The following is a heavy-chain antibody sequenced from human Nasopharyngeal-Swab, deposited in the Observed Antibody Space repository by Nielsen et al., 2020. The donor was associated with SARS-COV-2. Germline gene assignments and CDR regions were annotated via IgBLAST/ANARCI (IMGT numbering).Heavy chain of an antibody. J-gene: IGHJ4*02. CDR1: GFTFSSYA. CDR3: VKDREATYYYGSGSFDY. CDR2: ISGSGGST. Sequence: GESLKISCAASGFTFSSYAMSWVRQAPGKGLEWVSAISGSGGSTYYADSVKGRFTISRDNSKNTLYLQMNSLRAEDTAVYYCVKDREATYYYGSGSFDYWGQGTLVTVSS. D-gene: IGHD3-10*01. V-gene: IGHV3-23*01.